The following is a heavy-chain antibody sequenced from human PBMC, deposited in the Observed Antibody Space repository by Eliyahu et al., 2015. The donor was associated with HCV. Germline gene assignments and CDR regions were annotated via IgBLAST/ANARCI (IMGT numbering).Heavy chain of an antibody. D-gene: IGHD2-2*01. Sequence: QVQLVESGGGLVKPGGSLRLSCATSGFTFSXXYXXXIRQASGKGLEWVSFISGSSSNTKYADSVKGRFTISRDNAKNSLYLQMNSLRAEDTAMYYCARDSHRIVVVPAALGGWEFDPWGQGTLVTVSS. CDR2: ISGSSSNT. CDR1: GFTFSXXY. V-gene: IGHV3-11*05. CDR3: ARDSHRIVVVPAALGGWEFDP. J-gene: IGHJ5*02.